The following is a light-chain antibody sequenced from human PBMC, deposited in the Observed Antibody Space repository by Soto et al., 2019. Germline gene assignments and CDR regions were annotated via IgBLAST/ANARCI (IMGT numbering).Light chain of an antibody. J-gene: IGKJ1*01. Sequence: DIVLTQSPLSLPVTPGEPASISCRSSPSLLTSNGYNFLDWYLQQPGQSPPLLIYLASNRASGVPVRFSGSGSGTYFTLNITRVEAEDVGVYYCMQALQTRPGWTFGQGTKVEIK. CDR2: LAS. CDR3: MQALQTRPGWT. V-gene: IGKV2-28*01. CDR1: PSLLTSNGYNF.